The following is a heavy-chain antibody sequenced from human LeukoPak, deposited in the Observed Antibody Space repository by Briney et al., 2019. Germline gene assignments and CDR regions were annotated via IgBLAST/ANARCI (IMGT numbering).Heavy chain of an antibody. CDR1: GFTFSSYG. CDR3: AKSFGELLGALY. D-gene: IGHD1-26*01. J-gene: IGHJ4*02. Sequence: PGGSLRLSCAASGFTFSSYGMHWVRQAPGKGLEWVAVISYDGSNKYYADSVKGRFTISRDNSKNTLYLQMNSLRAEDTAVYYCAKSFGELLGALYWGQGTLVIVSS. V-gene: IGHV3-30*18. CDR2: ISYDGSNK.